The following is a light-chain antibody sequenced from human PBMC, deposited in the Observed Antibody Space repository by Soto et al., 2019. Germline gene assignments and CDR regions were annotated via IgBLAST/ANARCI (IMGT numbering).Light chain of an antibody. J-gene: IGKJ4*01. Sequence: DIQMTQSPSSVSASVRDRVTITCRASQGISSCLAWYQQKPGKAPQLLIYAASSLQSGVPSRFSVSGSGTDFTLTISSLQPEDFATYYCQQDNSFPLTFGGGTKVDIK. V-gene: IGKV1-12*01. CDR2: AAS. CDR1: QGISSC. CDR3: QQDNSFPLT.